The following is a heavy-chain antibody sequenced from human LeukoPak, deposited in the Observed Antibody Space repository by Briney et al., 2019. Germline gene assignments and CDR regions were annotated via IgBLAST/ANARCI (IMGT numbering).Heavy chain of an antibody. Sequence: SVKVSCKASGGAFSSYAISWVRQAPGQGLEWMGGIIPIFGTANYAQKFQGRVTITTDESTSTAYMELSSLRSEDTAVYYCARAHYYDSSGYYGYYYYMDVWGKGTTVTVSS. V-gene: IGHV1-69*05. D-gene: IGHD3-22*01. CDR3: ARAHYYDSSGYYGYYYYMDV. CDR2: IIPIFGTA. CDR1: GGAFSSYA. J-gene: IGHJ6*03.